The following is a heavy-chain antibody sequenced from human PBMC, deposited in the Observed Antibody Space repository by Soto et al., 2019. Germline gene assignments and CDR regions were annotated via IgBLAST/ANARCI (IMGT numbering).Heavy chain of an antibody. D-gene: IGHD6-6*01. Sequence: PGGSLRLSCAGSGFNFSDYGMHWVRQAPGKGLEWVAVISSDENDENYADSVKGRFTISRDNFKNTLYLQMNSLRAEDTAVYYCAKLRGAAPWLDYYYYGMDVWGKGTTVTVSS. CDR2: ISSDENDE. V-gene: IGHV3-30*18. CDR3: AKLRGAAPWLDYYYYGMDV. J-gene: IGHJ6*04. CDR1: GFNFSDYG.